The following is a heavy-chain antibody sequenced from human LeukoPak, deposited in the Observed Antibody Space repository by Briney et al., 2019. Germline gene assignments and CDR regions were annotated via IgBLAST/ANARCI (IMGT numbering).Heavy chain of an antibody. CDR1: GFTFGAYA. CDR2: ISKDDGRNT. D-gene: IGHD3-10*01. CDR3: ARGRGSGNYNWSDT. V-gene: IGHV3-23*01. Sequence: GGSLRLSCAASGFTFGAYAMHWVRQAPGRGLEWVSVISKDDGRNTYYADSVKGRFTVSRDNSKNTMYVQMNSLRADDTAVYYCARGRGSGNYNWSDTWGQGTLVTVSS. J-gene: IGHJ5*02.